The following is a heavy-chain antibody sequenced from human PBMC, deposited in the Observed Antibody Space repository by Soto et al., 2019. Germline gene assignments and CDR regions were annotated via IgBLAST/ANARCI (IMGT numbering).Heavy chain of an antibody. V-gene: IGHV1-8*01. CDR1: GYTFTSYY. Sequence: QVQLVQSGAEVKKPGASAKVSCKASGYTFTSYYINWVRQATGQGLEWMGWMNPNSGNTGYAQKCQGRVTMTRTTSISTAYMELSSLRSEDTAVYFCARELTVRGNDYWGQGTLVTVSS. D-gene: IGHD3-10*01. CDR2: MNPNSGNT. J-gene: IGHJ4*02. CDR3: ARELTVRGNDY.